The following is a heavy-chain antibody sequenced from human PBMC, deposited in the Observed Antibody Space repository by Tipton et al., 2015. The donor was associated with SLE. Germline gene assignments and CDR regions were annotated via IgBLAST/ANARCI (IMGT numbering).Heavy chain of an antibody. CDR1: GGSISSSSYY. CDR3: ARLNRYSSHGVFDY. J-gene: IGHJ4*02. CDR2: IYYSGST. Sequence: LRLSCTVSGGSISSSSYYWGWIRQPPGKGLEWIGSIYYSGSTYYNPSPKSRVTISVDTSKNQFSLKLSSVTAADTAVYYCARLNRYSSHGVFDYWGQGTLVTVSS. D-gene: IGHD6-13*01. V-gene: IGHV4-39*07.